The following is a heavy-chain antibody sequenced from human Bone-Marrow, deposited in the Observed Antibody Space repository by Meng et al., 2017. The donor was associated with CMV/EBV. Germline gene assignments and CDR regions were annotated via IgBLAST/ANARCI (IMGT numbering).Heavy chain of an antibody. J-gene: IGHJ6*02. CDR3: ARAHYYYNMDV. CDR2: INPNSGGT. Sequence: ASVKVSCKASGYTFTRYGISWVRQAPGQGLEWMGWINPNSGGTNYAQNFQGRVTMSSDTSISTAYMELSRLRSDDTAVYYCARAHYYYNMDVWGQGTTVTVSS. V-gene: IGHV1-2*02. CDR1: GYTFTRYG.